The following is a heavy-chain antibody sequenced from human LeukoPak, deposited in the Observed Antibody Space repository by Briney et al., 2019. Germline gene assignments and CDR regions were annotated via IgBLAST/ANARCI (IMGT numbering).Heavy chain of an antibody. CDR1: GYTFTGYY. D-gene: IGHD2-2*01. CDR2: INPNSGGT. CDR3: ARDCSSTSCFEGSMDV. J-gene: IGHJ6*03. V-gene: IGHV1-2*02. Sequence: ASVQVSCKASGYTFTGYYMHWVRQAPGQGLEWMGWINPNSGGTNYAQKFQGRVTMTRDTSISTAYMELSRLRSDDTAVYYCARDCSSTSCFEGSMDVWGKGTTVTVSS.